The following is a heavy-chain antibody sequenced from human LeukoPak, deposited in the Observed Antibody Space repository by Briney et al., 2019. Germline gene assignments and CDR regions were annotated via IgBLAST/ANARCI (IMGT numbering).Heavy chain of an antibody. D-gene: IGHD3-10*01. V-gene: IGHV4-4*07. CDR3: ARGLYGGGDY. J-gene: IGHJ4*02. Sequence: SETLSLTCTVSGASISGNYWIWIRQPAGKGLECIGRIHSSGRTNYNPSLASRVTMSVDTSKSQFSLNLSSVIAADTAVYYCARGLYGGGDYWGQGILVTVSP. CDR1: GASISGNY. CDR2: IHSSGRT.